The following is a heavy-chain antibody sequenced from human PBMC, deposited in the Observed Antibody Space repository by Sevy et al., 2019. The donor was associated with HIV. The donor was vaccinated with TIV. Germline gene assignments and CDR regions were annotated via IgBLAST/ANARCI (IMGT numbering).Heavy chain of an antibody. D-gene: IGHD6-19*01. CDR3: TTDTSSDDAFDI. Sequence: GGSLRLSCAASGFTFSNAWMSWVRQAPGKGLEWVGRIKSKTDGGTTDYAEPVKGRFTISRDDSKNTLYLQMNSLKTGDTAVYYCTTDTSSDDAFDIWGQGTMVTVSS. CDR2: IKSKTDGGTT. CDR1: GFTFSNAW. J-gene: IGHJ3*02. V-gene: IGHV3-15*01.